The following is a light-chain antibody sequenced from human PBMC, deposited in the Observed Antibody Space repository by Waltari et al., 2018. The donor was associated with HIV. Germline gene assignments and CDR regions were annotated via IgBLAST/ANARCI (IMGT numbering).Light chain of an antibody. Sequence: NFMLTQPYSVSESPGMTVTISYTRTSGCITSNYVHCFQRRPGGSPTTVIYEDDQRPSGVPGRFSGSIDSSSNSASLTISGLKPEDEADYYCQSSDRTNQVFGGGTKLTVL. CDR1: SGCITSNY. CDR2: EDD. V-gene: IGLV6-57*01. CDR3: QSSDRTNQV. J-gene: IGLJ3*02.